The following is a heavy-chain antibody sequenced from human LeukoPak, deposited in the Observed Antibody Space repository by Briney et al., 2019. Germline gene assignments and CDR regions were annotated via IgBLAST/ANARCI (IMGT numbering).Heavy chain of an antibody. D-gene: IGHD3-16*01. Sequence: ASVKVSCKAFGYTFTDNYIHWVRQVPGQGLEWMGWINPKSGGTNYAQKFQGRVTMTRDTSISTAYMELSRLRSDDTAVYYCASLGPNDYWGQGTLVTVSS. CDR2: INPKSGGT. J-gene: IGHJ4*02. CDR3: ASLGPNDY. V-gene: IGHV1-2*02. CDR1: GYTFTDNY.